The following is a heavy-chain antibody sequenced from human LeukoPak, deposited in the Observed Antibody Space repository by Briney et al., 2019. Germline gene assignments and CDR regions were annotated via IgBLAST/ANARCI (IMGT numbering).Heavy chain of an antibody. CDR3: AGGIAAASTINYYYYYGMDV. CDR1: GGSISSYY. Sequence: SETLSLTCSVSGGSISSYYWSWIRQPPGKGLEWIGYIYYSGSTNYNPSLKSRVTISVDTSKNQFSLKLSSVTAADTAVYYCAGGIAAASTINYYYYYGMDVWGQGTTVTVSS. CDR2: IYYSGST. D-gene: IGHD6-13*01. J-gene: IGHJ6*02. V-gene: IGHV4-59*01.